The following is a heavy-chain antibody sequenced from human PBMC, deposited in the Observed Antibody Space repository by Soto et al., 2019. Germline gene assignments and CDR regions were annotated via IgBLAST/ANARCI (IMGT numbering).Heavy chain of an antibody. CDR2: IIPIFGTA. CDR1: GGTFSSYA. CDR3: ARVQPHTIFGYFDY. J-gene: IGHJ4*02. V-gene: IGHV1-69*13. D-gene: IGHD3-3*01. Sequence: SVKVSCKASGGTFSSYAISWVRQAPGQGLEWMGGIIPIFGTANYAQKFQGRVTITADESTSTAYMELSSLRSEDTAVYYCARVQPHTIFGYFDYWGQGTLVTVSS.